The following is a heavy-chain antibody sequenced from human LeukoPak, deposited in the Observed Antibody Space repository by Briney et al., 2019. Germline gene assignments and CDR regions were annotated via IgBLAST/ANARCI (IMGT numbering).Heavy chain of an antibody. Sequence: GGSLRLSCAASGFTFSSYAMHWVRQAPGKGLEWVAVISYDGSNKYYADSVKGRFTISRDNSKNTLYLQMNSLRAEDTAVYYCARYSGEYSYGYVRRGFDYWGQGTLVTVSS. CDR1: GFTFSSYA. CDR2: ISYDGSNK. J-gene: IGHJ4*02. CDR3: ARYSGEYSYGYVRRGFDY. V-gene: IGHV3-30*04. D-gene: IGHD5-18*01.